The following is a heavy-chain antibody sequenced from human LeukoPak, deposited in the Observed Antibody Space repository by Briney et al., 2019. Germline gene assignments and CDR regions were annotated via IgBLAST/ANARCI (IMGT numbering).Heavy chain of an antibody. J-gene: IGHJ5*02. V-gene: IGHV4-34*01. CDR1: GGSFSGYY. CDR2: ISHSGST. CDR3: ARRRVSSRPSPGARFDP. D-gene: IGHD6-6*01. Sequence: SETLSLTCAVYGGSFSGYYWSWIRQPPGKGLEWIGEISHSGSTNYNPSLKSRVTISVDTSKNQFSLTLSSVTAADTAVYYCARRRVSSRPSPGARFDPWGQGTLVTVSS.